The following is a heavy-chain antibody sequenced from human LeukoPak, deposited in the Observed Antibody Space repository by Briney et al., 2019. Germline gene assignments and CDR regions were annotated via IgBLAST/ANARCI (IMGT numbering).Heavy chain of an antibody. J-gene: IGHJ3*02. V-gene: IGHV1-8*03. Sequence: ASVKVSCKASGYTFTSYDINWVRQATGQGLEWMGWMNPNSGNTGYAQKFQGRVTITRNTSISTAYMELSSLRSDDTAVYYCARDKDEWELLPDAFDIWGQGTMVTVSS. CDR3: ARDKDEWELLPDAFDI. D-gene: IGHD1-26*01. CDR2: MNPNSGNT. CDR1: GYTFTSYD.